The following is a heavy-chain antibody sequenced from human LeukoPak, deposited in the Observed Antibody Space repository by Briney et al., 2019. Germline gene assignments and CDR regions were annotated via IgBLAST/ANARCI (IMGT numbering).Heavy chain of an antibody. CDR1: GGSFSVYY. CDR2: INHSGST. V-gene: IGHV4-34*01. CDR3: AREEYSSSRGYFDY. Sequence: SETLSLTCAVYGGSFSVYYWSWIRQPPGKGREWIGEINHSGSTNYNPSLKTRVTISVDTSKNQFSLKLSALTAADTAVYYCAREEYSSSRGYFDYWGQGTLVTVSS. J-gene: IGHJ4*02. D-gene: IGHD6-13*01.